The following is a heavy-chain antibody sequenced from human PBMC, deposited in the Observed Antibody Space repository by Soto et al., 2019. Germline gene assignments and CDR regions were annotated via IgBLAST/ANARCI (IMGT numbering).Heavy chain of an antibody. CDR2: ISYDGSNK. CDR3: AKDKGPYSYGPSGMDV. V-gene: IGHV3-30*18. CDR1: GFTFSGYG. D-gene: IGHD5-18*01. J-gene: IGHJ6*02. Sequence: QVQLVESGGGVVQPGRSLRLSCAASGFTFSGYGMHWVRQAPGKVLEWVALISYDGSNKYYADSVKGRFTISRDNSKKPLYLQMNRLRAEDAAVYYCAKDKGPYSYGPSGMDVWGQGTTVTVSS.